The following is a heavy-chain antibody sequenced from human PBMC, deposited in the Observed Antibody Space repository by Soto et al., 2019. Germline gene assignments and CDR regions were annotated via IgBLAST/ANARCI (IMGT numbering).Heavy chain of an antibody. CDR2: MNPNSGDT. CDR1: GYTFTNHD. J-gene: IGHJ4*02. V-gene: IGHV1-8*01. Sequence: QVQLVQSGAEVKKPGASVKVACTASGYTFTNHDINWVRQATGQGPEWMGWMNPNSGDTGYAQNFQDRVTMTRDTSTRTAYMERSSRRSEATAVYYCARVGGNWNDDYFDYWGQGTLVTVSS. CDR3: ARVGGNWNDDYFDY. D-gene: IGHD1-1*01.